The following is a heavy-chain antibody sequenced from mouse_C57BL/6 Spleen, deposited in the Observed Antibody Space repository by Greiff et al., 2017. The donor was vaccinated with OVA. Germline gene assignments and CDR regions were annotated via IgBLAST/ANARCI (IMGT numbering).Heavy chain of an antibody. CDR2: IYPGSGSI. V-gene: IGHV1-55*01. J-gene: IGHJ4*01. D-gene: IGHD2-2*01. Sequence: QVQLQQPGAELVKPGASVKMSCKASGYTFTSYWITWVKQRPGQGLEWIGDIYPGSGSIYYNEKFTSQATLTVDTSSSTAYMQLSRLTSEDAAVYYCARWFQYAMDYWGQGTSVTVSS. CDR1: GYTFTSYW. CDR3: ARWFQYAMDY.